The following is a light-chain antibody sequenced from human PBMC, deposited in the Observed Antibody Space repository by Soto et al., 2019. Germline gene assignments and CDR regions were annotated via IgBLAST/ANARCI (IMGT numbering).Light chain of an antibody. J-gene: IGLJ2*01. V-gene: IGLV2-23*03. CDR2: EGS. Sequence: QSALTQPASVSGSPGQSITISCTGTSSDVGSYNLVSWYQQYPGKAPKLIIYEGSKRPSGVSNRFSGSKSGNTASLTISGLQAADEADYYCCSYAASSTFLFGGGTKLTVL. CDR3: CSYAASSTFL. CDR1: SSDVGSYNL.